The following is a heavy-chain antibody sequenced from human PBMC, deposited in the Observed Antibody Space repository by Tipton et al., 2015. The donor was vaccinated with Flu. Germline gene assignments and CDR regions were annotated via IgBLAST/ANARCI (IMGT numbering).Heavy chain of an antibody. V-gene: IGHV4-61*02. D-gene: IGHD4-11*01. CDR1: GFSISGESHY. Sequence: GLVKPSETLSLTCAVSGFSISGESHYWSWIRQPAGKGLEWIGRIYGSGSTNFNPSLKSRVTISVDTSKNQFFLEMNSVTAADTAVYYCARRDYSNYVSDPKSWFDPWGQGTLVAVSS. J-gene: IGHJ5*02. CDR2: IYGSGST. CDR3: ARRDYSNYVSDPKSWFDP.